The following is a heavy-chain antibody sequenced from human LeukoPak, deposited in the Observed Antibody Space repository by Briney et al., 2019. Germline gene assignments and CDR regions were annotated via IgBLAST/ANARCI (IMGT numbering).Heavy chain of an antibody. CDR3: ARAVVVPAAIEYYFDY. D-gene: IGHD2-2*01. V-gene: IGHV1-18*01. CDR2: ISAYNGNT. CDR1: GYTFTSYG. J-gene: IGHJ4*02. Sequence: ASVKVSCKASGYTFTSYGISWVRQAPGQGLAWMGWISAYNGNTNYAQKLQGRVTMTTDTSTSTAYMELRSLRSDDTAVYYCARAVVVPAAIEYYFDYWGQGTLVTVSS.